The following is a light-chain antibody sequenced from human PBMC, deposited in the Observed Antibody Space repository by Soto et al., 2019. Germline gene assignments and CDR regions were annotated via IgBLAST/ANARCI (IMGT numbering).Light chain of an antibody. CDR1: SSDVGGYNC. Sequence: QSALTQPASVSVSPGQSITISCTGTSSDVGGYNCVSWYQQHPGKAPKLMIYEVSNRPSGLSNRFSGSKSGNTASLTISGHQAEDEADYYCRSYTSGSTLVVFGGGTQRTVL. V-gene: IGLV2-14*01. CDR3: RSYTSGSTLVV. CDR2: EVS. J-gene: IGLJ3*02.